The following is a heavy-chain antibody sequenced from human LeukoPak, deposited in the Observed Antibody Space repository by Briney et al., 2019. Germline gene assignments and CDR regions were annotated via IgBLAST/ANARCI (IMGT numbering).Heavy chain of an antibody. CDR1: GFTFSSYA. D-gene: IGHD2/OR15-2a*01. CDR2: ISYDGSNK. CDR3: ARDFLRGDY. V-gene: IGHV3-30-3*01. Sequence: GGSLRLSCAASGFTFSSYAMSWVRQAPGKGLEWVAVISYDGSNKYYADSVKGRFTISRDNSKNTLYLQMNSLRAEDTAVYYCARDFLRGDYWGQGTLVTVSS. J-gene: IGHJ4*02.